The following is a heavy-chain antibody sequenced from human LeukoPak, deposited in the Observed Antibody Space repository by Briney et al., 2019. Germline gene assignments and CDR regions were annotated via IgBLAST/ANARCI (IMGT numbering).Heavy chain of an antibody. D-gene: IGHD6-6*01. Sequence: SCKASGYTFTGYYMHWVRQAPGKGLEWVAVISYDGSNKYYADSVKGRFTISRDNSKNTLYLQMNSLRAEDTAVYYCAKDIAARLGGGGGYYYYGMDVWGQGTTVTVSS. CDR1: GYTFTGYY. V-gene: IGHV3-30*18. J-gene: IGHJ6*02. CDR3: AKDIAARLGGGGGYYYYGMDV. CDR2: ISYDGSNK.